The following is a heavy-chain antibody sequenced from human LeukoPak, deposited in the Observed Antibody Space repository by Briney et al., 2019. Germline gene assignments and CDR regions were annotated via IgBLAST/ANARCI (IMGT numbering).Heavy chain of an antibody. V-gene: IGHV3-48*02. D-gene: IGHD2-8*01. Sequence: GGSLRLSCTASGFTFSDFSMNWFRQDPGKGLDWVSYITSSSNTIYYADSVKGRFTISRDNAKNSLYLQMNSLRDEDTAMYYCARDFKYAFDYWGQGTLVAVSS. CDR1: GFTFSDFS. J-gene: IGHJ4*02. CDR2: ITSSSNTI. CDR3: ARDFKYAFDY.